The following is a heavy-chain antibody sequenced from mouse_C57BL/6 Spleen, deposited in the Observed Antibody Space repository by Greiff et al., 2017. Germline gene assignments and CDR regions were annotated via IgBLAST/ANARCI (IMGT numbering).Heavy chain of an antibody. Sequence: VQLQQSGAELVKPGASVKISCKASGYAFSSYWINWVKQRPGKGLEWIGQIYPGDGDTNYNGKFKGKATLTADKSSSTAYMQLSSLTSEDSAVYFCARSGGVTVFDYWGQGTTLTVSS. CDR3: ARSGGVTVFDY. V-gene: IGHV1-80*01. J-gene: IGHJ2*01. D-gene: IGHD2-3*01. CDR2: IYPGDGDT. CDR1: GYAFSSYW.